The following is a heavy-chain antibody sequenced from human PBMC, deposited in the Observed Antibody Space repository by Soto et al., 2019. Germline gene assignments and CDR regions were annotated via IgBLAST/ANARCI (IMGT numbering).Heavy chain of an antibody. CDR2: ISYDGSNK. D-gene: IGHD4-17*01. J-gene: IGHJ1*01. Sequence: QVQLVESGGGVVQPGRSLRLSCAASGFTFSSYGMHWVRQAPGKGLEWVAVISYDGSNKYYADSVKGRFTISRDNSKNTLYLQMNSLRAEDTAVYYCAKDILYGAYVLWGQGTLVTVSS. V-gene: IGHV3-30*18. CDR3: AKDILYGAYVL. CDR1: GFTFSSYG.